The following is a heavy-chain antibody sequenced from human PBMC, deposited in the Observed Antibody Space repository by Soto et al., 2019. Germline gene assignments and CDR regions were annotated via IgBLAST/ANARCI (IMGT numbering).Heavy chain of an antibody. V-gene: IGHV4-4*07. J-gene: IGHJ5*02. CDR3: VRDGTKTLRDWFDP. Sequence: QVQLQESGPGLVKPSETLSLTCTVSGASISGYYWSWIRKSVGKGLEWIGRIYATGTTDYNPSLKSRVMISVDTSKKQFSLKLRSVTAADTYVYYCVRDGTKTLRDWFDPWGQGISVTVSS. CDR2: IYATGTT. D-gene: IGHD1-1*01. CDR1: GASISGYY.